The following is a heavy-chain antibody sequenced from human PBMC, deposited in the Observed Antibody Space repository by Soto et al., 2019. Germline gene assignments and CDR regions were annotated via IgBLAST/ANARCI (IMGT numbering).Heavy chain of an antibody. V-gene: IGHV1-18*01. Sequence: QVQLVQSGAEVMKPGASVKVSCKASGYTFTNYGISWVRQAPGQGLEWMGWISAYNGNTKYAQKLQGRVTMTTDTSTSTAYMELRSLRSDDTAVYYCARGVGSGSYYNQYNWFDPWGQGTLVTVSS. CDR2: ISAYNGNT. CDR3: ARGVGSGSYYNQYNWFDP. CDR1: GYTFTNYG. D-gene: IGHD3-10*01. J-gene: IGHJ5*02.